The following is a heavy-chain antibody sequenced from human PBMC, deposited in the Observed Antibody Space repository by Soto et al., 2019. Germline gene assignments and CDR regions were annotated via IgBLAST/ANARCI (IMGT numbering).Heavy chain of an antibody. V-gene: IGHV3-30-3*01. CDR3: ARMMYEAFDI. CDR2: ISYDGSNK. D-gene: IGHD3-16*01. Sequence: GESLKISCAASGFTFSSYAMHWVRQAPGKGLEWVAVISYDGSNKYYADSVKGRFTISRDNSKNTLYLQMNSLRAEDTAVYYCARMMYEAFDIWGQGTMVTVSS. CDR1: GFTFSSYA. J-gene: IGHJ3*02.